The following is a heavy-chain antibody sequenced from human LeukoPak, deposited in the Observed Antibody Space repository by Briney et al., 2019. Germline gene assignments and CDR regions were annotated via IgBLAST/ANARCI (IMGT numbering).Heavy chain of an antibody. D-gene: IGHD5-12*01. J-gene: IGHJ4*02. CDR1: GGSFSGYY. CDR3: ARGLERRGYSGYDRNFDY. V-gene: IGHV4-34*01. Sequence: SETLSLTCAVYGGSFSGYYWSWIRQPPGKGLEWIGEINHSGSTNYNPSLKSRVTISVDTSKNQFSLKLSSVTAADTAVYYCARGLERRGYSGYDRNFDYWGQGTLVTVSP. CDR2: INHSGST.